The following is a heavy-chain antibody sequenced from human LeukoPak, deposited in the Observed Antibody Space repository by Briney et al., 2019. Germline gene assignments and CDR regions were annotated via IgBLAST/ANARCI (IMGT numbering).Heavy chain of an antibody. CDR3: ARDGPYDSGAFHF. Sequence: PSETLSLTCTVSGASMSTYYWSWIRQPPGKGLEWIAYIYHSGSTNYNPSLKSRVTISVDTSKNQSSLKLNSVTAADTAVYFCARDGPYDSGAFHFWGQGTMVTVSS. CDR2: IYHSGST. D-gene: IGHD3-22*01. CDR1: GASMSTYY. V-gene: IGHV4-59*12. J-gene: IGHJ3*01.